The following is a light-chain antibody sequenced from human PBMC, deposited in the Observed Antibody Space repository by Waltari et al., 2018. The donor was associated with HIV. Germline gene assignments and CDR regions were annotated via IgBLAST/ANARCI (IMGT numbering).Light chain of an antibody. CDR2: SST. CDR1: NSNIRANY. J-gene: IGLJ2*01. CDR3: ATWDDRLRGGI. V-gene: IGLV1-47*01. Sequence: QSVLTQPHSASGTPGQRVTISCSGRNSNIRANYVFWYQQSPGTAPRRLIYSSTRRPSGIPDRFSGSKSGTSASLAISGLRSEDEAEYFCATWDDRLRGGIFGGGTKLTVL.